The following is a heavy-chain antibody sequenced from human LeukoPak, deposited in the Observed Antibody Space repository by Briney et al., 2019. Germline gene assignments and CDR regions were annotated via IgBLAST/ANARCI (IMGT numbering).Heavy chain of an antibody. Sequence: PGRSLRLSCAASGFTFSSYAMSWVRQAPGKGLEWVSAISGSGGSTYYADSVKGRFTISRDNSKNTLYLQMNSLRAEDTAVYYCAISRRRSCSSTSCPIDYWGQGTLVTVSS. CDR1: GFTFSSYA. V-gene: IGHV3-23*01. D-gene: IGHD2-2*01. CDR2: ISGSGGST. J-gene: IGHJ4*02. CDR3: AISRRRSCSSTSCPIDY.